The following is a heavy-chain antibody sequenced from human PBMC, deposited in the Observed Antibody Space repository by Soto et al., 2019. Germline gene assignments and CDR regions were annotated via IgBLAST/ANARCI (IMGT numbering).Heavy chain of an antibody. Sequence: DPVKVSCKASGYTFTSYDINWVRQATGQGLEWMGWMNPNSGNTGYAQKFQGRVTMTRNTSISTDYMELSSLRSEDTAVYYCARTHNGDRFDSWGQGKLVYVS. CDR3: ARTHNGDRFDS. D-gene: IGHD2-8*01. J-gene: IGHJ5*01. CDR2: MNPNSGNT. CDR1: GYTFTSYD. V-gene: IGHV1-8*01.